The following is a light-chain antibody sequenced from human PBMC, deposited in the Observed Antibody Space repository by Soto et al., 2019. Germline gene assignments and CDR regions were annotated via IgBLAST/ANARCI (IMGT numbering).Light chain of an antibody. Sequence: DIQMTQSPSTLSASVGDRVTITCRASQSISSWLAWYQQKPGQAPKLLIYKASTLQSGVPSRFSGSRSGTELTLAISSLHPDDSATYYCPRYNANWTFGQGTNVDIK. J-gene: IGKJ1*01. V-gene: IGKV1-5*03. CDR2: KAS. CDR3: PRYNANWT. CDR1: QSISSW.